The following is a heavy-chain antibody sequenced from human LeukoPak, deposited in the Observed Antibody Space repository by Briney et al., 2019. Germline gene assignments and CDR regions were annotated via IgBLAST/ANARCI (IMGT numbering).Heavy chain of an antibody. J-gene: IGHJ5*02. D-gene: IGHD2-8*01. CDR1: GGTFSSYA. CDR3: ARAVRVNWFDP. Sequence: SVKVSCKASGGTFSSYAISWVRQAPGQGLEWMGRIIPILGIANYAQKFQGRVTITADKSTSTAYMELSSLRSEDTAVYYCARAVRVNWFDPWGQGTLVTVSS. V-gene: IGHV1-69*04. CDR2: IIPILGIA.